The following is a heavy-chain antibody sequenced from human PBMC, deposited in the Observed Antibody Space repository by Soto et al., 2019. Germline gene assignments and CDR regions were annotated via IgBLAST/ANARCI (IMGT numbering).Heavy chain of an antibody. D-gene: IGHD2-15*01. J-gene: IGHJ6*02. V-gene: IGHV6-1*01. CDR3: ARSAYYCSGGSCYPYYGMDL. CDR2: TYYRSKWYN. CDR1: GDSVSSNSAA. Sequence: PSQTLSLTCAISGDSVSSNSAAWNWIRQSPSRGLEWLGRTYYRSKWYNDYAVSVKSRITINPDTSKNQFSLQLNSVTPEDTAVYYCARSAYYCSGGSCYPYYGMDLWGQGTTVTVSS.